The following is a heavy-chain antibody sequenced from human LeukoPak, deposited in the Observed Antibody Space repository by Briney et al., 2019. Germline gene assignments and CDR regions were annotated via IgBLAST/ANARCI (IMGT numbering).Heavy chain of an antibody. CDR1: GYSFTGYS. CDR2: IRPSTGNP. Sequence: ASVKVSCKSSGYSFTGYSINWMRQAPGQGLEWLGYIRPSTGNPTYAQGFTGRFVFSLDTSVSTTYLQIGSLEAEDTAVYYCARDRSYSAYDVWGQGTLVTVPS. V-gene: IGHV7-4-1*01. D-gene: IGHD5-12*01. CDR3: ARDRSYSAYDV. J-gene: IGHJ4*02.